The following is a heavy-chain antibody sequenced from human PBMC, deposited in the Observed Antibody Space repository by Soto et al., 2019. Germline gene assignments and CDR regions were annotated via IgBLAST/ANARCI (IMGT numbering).Heavy chain of an antibody. Sequence: QVQLQESGPGLVKPSQTLSLTCTVSGGSISSGGYYWSWIRQHPGKGLEWIGYIYYGGSTYYSPSLQGRVTISVDTAQNQFSLKLSSVTAADTAVFYCATGTVVTPRYLGQGTLVTVSS. D-gene: IGHD2-15*01. CDR2: IYYGGST. J-gene: IGHJ4*02. CDR1: GGSISSGGYY. V-gene: IGHV4-31*03. CDR3: ATGTVVTPRY.